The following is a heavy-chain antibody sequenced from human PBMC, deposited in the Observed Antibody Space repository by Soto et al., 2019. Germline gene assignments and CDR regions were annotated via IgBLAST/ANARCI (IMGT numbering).Heavy chain of an antibody. V-gene: IGHV1-18*01. Sequence: QIQLVQSATEVKKPGASVKVSCKTSGYTFSSYGVSWVRQAPGQGLEWMGWISAYNDNTNYAQKFQGRVTLTTDTSTRTAYMEVRSLRSDATTIYYCAREGYYYGSGTYAPPRYYGMDVWGQGTTVIVSS. D-gene: IGHD3-10*01. CDR3: AREGYYYGSGTYAPPRYYGMDV. J-gene: IGHJ6*02. CDR2: ISAYNDNT. CDR1: GYTFSSYG.